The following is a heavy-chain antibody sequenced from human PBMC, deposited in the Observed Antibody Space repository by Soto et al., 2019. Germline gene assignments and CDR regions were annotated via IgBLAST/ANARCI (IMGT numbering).Heavy chain of an antibody. Sequence: QLQLQESGPGLVESWETLSLTCTVSSGSISITTFFWGWVRQPPGKGLEWIGNVDYSGSLSFSPSHASRVTFSVATSKNQSSLNLYSATAADTAVYYCARITGHHFDYWGQCTLVTVSS. CDR3: ARITGHHFDY. V-gene: IGHV4-39*01. D-gene: IGHD3-16*01. CDR1: SGSISITTFF. CDR2: VDYSGSL. J-gene: IGHJ4*02.